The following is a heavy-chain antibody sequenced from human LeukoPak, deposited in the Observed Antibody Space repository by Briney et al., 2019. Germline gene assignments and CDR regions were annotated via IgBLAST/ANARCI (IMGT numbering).Heavy chain of an antibody. D-gene: IGHD5-18*01. Sequence: RASVKVSFKASGYTFTGYYMHWVRQAPGQGLEWMGWINPNSGGTNYAQKFQGRVTMTRDTSISTAYMELSRLRSDDTAVYYCARRGHSYGTSFDYWGQGTLVTVSS. V-gene: IGHV1-2*02. CDR1: GYTFTGYY. J-gene: IGHJ4*02. CDR3: ARRGHSYGTSFDY. CDR2: INPNSGGT.